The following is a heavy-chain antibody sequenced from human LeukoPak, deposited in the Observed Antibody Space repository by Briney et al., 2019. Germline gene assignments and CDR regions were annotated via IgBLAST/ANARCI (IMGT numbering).Heavy chain of an antibody. D-gene: IGHD6-19*01. CDR1: GFTLSSYW. CDR3: AKVAVAGPPDY. CDR2: INSDGSST. J-gene: IGHJ4*02. V-gene: IGHV3-74*01. Sequence: GGSLRLSCAASGFTLSSYWMHWVRQAPGKGLVLGSRINSDGSSTSYADSVKGRFTISRDNAKNTLYLQMNSLRAEDTAVYYCAKVAVAGPPDYWGQGTLVTVSS.